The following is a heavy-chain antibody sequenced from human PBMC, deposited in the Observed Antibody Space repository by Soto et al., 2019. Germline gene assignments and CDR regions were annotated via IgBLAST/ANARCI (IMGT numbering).Heavy chain of an antibody. V-gene: IGHV4-34*01. CDR2: INHSGST. D-gene: IGHD2-2*01. J-gene: IGHJ5*02. CDR1: GGSFSGYY. Sequence: SETLSLTCAVYGGSFSGYYWSWIRQPPGKGLEWIGEINHSGSTNYNPSLKSRVTISVDTSKNQFSLKLSSVTAADTAVYYCARGHRIVVVPAVPSHWFDPWGQGTLVTVSS. CDR3: ARGHRIVVVPAVPSHWFDP.